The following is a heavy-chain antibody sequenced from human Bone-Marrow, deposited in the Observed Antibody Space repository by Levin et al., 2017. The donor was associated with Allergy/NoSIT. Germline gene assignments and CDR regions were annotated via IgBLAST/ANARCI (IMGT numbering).Heavy chain of an antibody. J-gene: IGHJ5*02. D-gene: IGHD5-12*01. CDR3: AKDQAGYSGYGNWFDP. V-gene: IGHV3-23*01. CDR2: ISGSGGST. CDR1: GFTFSSYA. Sequence: GGSLRLSCAASGFTFSSYAMSWVRQAPGKGLEWVSAISGSGGSTYYADSVKGRFTISRDNSKNTLYLQMNSLRAEDTAVYYCAKDQAGYSGYGNWFDPWGQGTLVTVSS.